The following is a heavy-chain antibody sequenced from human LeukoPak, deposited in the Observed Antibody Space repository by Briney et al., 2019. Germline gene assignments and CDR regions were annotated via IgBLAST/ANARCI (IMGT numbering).Heavy chain of an antibody. V-gene: IGHV3-66*01. D-gene: IGHD6-13*01. J-gene: IGHJ4*02. CDR2: IYSGGST. Sequence: GGSLRLSCAAPGFTVSSNYMGWVRQAPGKGLEWVSVIYSGGSTYYPDSVKGRFTISRDNSKNTLFLQMNSLRAEDTAVYYCARAGAAAAPYYFDYWGQGTLVTVSS. CDR1: GFTVSSNY. CDR3: ARAGAAAAPYYFDY.